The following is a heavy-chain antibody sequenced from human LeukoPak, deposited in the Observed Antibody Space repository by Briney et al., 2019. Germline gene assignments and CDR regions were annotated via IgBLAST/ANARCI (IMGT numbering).Heavy chain of an antibody. CDR1: GFTFSSYA. V-gene: IGHV3-23*01. D-gene: IGHD3-10*01. J-gene: IGHJ5*02. CDR2: ISGSGGST. CDR3: AKRLAYYGSGSHNWFDP. Sequence: GGSLRLSCAASGFTFSSYAVSWVRQAPGKGLEWVSAISGSGGSTYYADSVKGRFTISRDNSKNTLYLQMNSLRAEDTAVYYCAKRLAYYGSGSHNWFDPWGQGTLVTVSS.